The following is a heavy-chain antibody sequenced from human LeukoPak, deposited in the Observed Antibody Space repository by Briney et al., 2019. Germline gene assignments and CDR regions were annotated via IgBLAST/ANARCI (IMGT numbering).Heavy chain of an antibody. D-gene: IGHD6-19*01. CDR2: ISPSGGGT. CDR1: GFTFSSYE. CDR3: AKDGGAVAGLFDY. Sequence: GGSLRLSCAASGFTFSSYEMNWVRQAPGKGLEWVSGISPSGGGTYYADSVKGRFTISRDDSKNTLSLQMNSLRAEDTAVYYCAKDGGAVAGLFDYWGQGTLVTVSS. J-gene: IGHJ4*02. V-gene: IGHV3-23*01.